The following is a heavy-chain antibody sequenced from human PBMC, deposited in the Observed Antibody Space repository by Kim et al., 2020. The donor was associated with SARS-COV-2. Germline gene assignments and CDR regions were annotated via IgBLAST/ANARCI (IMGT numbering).Heavy chain of an antibody. Sequence: INYNPSLTSRVTISLDTCKNRFSLTLSSVTAADTAVYYCAGSFGAMRLDYWGQGTLFTISS. D-gene: IGHD3-10*01. CDR3: AGSFGAMRLDY. CDR2: I. J-gene: IGHJ4*02. V-gene: IGHV4-59*01.